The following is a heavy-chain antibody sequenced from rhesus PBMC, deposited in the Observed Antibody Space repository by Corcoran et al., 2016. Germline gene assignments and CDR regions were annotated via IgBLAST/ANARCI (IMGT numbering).Heavy chain of an antibody. V-gene: IGHV4-173*01. CDR3: ARAFDV. CDR1: GGSLSSNW. J-gene: IGHJ5-1*01. CDR2: ISGSGGST. Sequence: QLQLQESGPGLVKPSETLSLTCAVPGGSLSSNWWIWLRNPPGKGREWIGRISGSGGSTSYNPSLKSRLTISTDTAKNQLSPKLISVTAADTAVYYCARAFDVWGPGVLVTVSS.